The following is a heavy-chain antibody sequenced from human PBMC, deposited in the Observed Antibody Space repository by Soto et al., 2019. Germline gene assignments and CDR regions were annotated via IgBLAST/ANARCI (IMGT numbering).Heavy chain of an antibody. CDR3: TTHYYGPNY. CDR1: GFTFKNAW. D-gene: IGHD3-10*01. CDR2: TRSQTDGGTT. V-gene: IGHV3-15*07. J-gene: IGHJ4*02. Sequence: GGSLRLSCAASGFTFKNAWMGWVRQAPGKGLEWVGHTRSQTDGGTTDYAVPLKGRFTISRDDSQNTLFLQMNSLKTEDTAVYYCTTHYYGPNYWGQGTLVTVSS.